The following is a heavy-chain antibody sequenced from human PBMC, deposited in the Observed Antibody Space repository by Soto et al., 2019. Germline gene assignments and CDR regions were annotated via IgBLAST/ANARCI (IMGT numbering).Heavy chain of an antibody. D-gene: IGHD2-8*01. CDR2: FRGKANSSAT. CDR3: TGWLYANY. CDR1: GFTFSGSA. J-gene: IGHJ4*02. Sequence: EVQLVESGGGLVQPGGSLKLSCAASGFTFSGSAMHWVRQASGKGLEWVGRFRGKANSSATAYAASVKGRFTISRDDSKNAADLQMNSLKTEDRAVYYCTGWLYANYWGQGTLVTVSS. V-gene: IGHV3-73*01.